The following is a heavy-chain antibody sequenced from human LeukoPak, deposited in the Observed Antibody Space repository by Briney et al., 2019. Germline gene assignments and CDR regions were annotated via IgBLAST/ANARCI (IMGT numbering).Heavy chain of an antibody. V-gene: IGHV3-11*01. D-gene: IGHD4-23*01. CDR2: ISSSGSTK. CDR1: GFTFSDYY. J-gene: IGHJ4*02. CDR3: ATKGTRWQQPSSFEY. Sequence: GGSLRLSCEVSGFTFSDYYMSWIRQAPGKGLEWVSYISSSGSTKNYEDSVKGRFTISRDNAKNSLYLQMNSLRAEDTAVYYCATKGTRWQQPSSFEYWGQGTLVTVSS.